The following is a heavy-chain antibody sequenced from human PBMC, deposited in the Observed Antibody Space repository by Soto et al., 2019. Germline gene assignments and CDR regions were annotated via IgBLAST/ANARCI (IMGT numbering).Heavy chain of an antibody. CDR1: VSSVPSKIVA. V-gene: IGHV6-1*01. J-gene: IGHJ4*02. D-gene: IGHD1-1*01. Sequence: SHTRSVTRAMSVSSVPSKIVAWHCIRLSPSRGLEWLGRTYYRSKWYSVYAPSVKSGITINPDTSKNQFSLQLNSVTPDDTAIYYCARGTGSLRRWGRGTMVTVSS. CDR2: TYYRSKWYS. CDR3: ARGTGSLRR.